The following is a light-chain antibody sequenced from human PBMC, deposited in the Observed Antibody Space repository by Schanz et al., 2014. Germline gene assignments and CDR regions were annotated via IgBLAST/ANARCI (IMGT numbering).Light chain of an antibody. CDR3: SSYTSSSTLV. J-gene: IGLJ3*02. CDR1: SSDVGGHNY. CDR2: DVS. Sequence: QSALTQPASVSGSPGQSITISCTGTSSDVGGHNYVSWYQQLPGKAPKVMIYDVSNRPSGVSNRFSGSKSGNTASLTISGLQAEDEADYYCSSYTSSSTLVFGGGTKLTVL. V-gene: IGLV2-14*01.